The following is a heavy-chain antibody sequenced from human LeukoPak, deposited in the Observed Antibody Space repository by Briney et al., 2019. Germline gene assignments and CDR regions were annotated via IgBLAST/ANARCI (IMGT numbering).Heavy chain of an antibody. J-gene: IGHJ6*02. CDR2: ISSNGGST. V-gene: IGHV3-64*01. CDR1: GFTFSSYW. Sequence: GGSLRLSCAASGFTFSSYWMSWVRQAPGKGLEYVSAISSNGGSTYYANSVKGRFTISRDNSENTLYLQMGSLRAEDMAVYYCARPMAPYYYYGMDVWGQGTTVTVSS. D-gene: IGHD3-10*01. CDR3: ARPMAPYYYYGMDV.